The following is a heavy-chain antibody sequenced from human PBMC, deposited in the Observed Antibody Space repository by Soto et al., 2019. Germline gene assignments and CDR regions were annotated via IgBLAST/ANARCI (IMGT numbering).Heavy chain of an antibody. CDR3: ARRSSRATGWYFFDY. CDR1: GGSVSSDS. CDR2: VFYTGGT. V-gene: IGHV4-59*02. J-gene: IGHJ4*02. Sequence: PSETLSLTCSVSGGSVSSDSWSWIRQRPGKRLEWLGYVFYTGGTQYNPSLKSRVTISIDKSKNQFSLKLNSLTAADTAVYYCARRSSRATGWYFFDYWGQGTLVTVSS. D-gene: IGHD6-19*01.